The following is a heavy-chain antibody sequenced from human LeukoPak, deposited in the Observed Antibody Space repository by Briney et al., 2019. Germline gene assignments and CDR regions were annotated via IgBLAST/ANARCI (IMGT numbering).Heavy chain of an antibody. CDR2: ISYDGGNK. D-gene: IGHD6-6*01. J-gene: IGHJ4*02. Sequence: PGGSLRLSCAASGFTFSRSAMHWVRQAPGKGLEWVAIISYDGGNKYYTDSVKGRFTISRDNSKNTLYLQMNSLRAEDTAVYFCVSLGYSSSSVRDWGQGTLVTVSS. CDR3: VSLGYSSSSVRD. CDR1: GFTFSRSA. V-gene: IGHV3-30*04.